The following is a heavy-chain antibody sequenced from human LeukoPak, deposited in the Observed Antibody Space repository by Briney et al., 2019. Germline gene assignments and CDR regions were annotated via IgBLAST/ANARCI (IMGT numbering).Heavy chain of an antibody. J-gene: IGHJ4*02. Sequence: GGSLRPSCAASGFTFNNAWMSWVRQAPGKGLEWVGRVKSSTDGGATDYSAPVKGRFTISREDSKNTLYLQMNSLKTEDTAVYYCATVWVGSAYPSPDWGQGTLVTVSS. D-gene: IGHD3-16*01. CDR2: VKSSTDGGAT. CDR1: GFTFNNAW. CDR3: ATVWVGSAYPSPD. V-gene: IGHV3-15*01.